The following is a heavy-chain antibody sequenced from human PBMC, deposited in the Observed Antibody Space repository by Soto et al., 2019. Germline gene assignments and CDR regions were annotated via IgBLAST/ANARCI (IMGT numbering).Heavy chain of an antibody. CDR2: ISYDGSNK. V-gene: IGHV3-30-3*01. J-gene: IGHJ6*02. CDR3: ARPWDV. CDR1: GFTFSSYA. Sequence: QVQLVESGGGVVQPGRSLRLSCAASGFTFSSYAMHWVRQAPGKGLEWVAVISYDGSNKYYADSVKGRFTISRDNSKNTLYLQMNSLRAEDTAVNYCARPWDVWGQGTTVTVSS.